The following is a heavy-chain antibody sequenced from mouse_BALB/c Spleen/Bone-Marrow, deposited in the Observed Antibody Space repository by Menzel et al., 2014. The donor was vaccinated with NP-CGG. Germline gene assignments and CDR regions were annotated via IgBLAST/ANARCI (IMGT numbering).Heavy chain of an antibody. CDR2: INPDSSTI. V-gene: IGHV4-1*02. CDR3: ARNAYYAMDY. Sequence: EVKLLESGGGLVQPGGSLKLSCAASGFDFSRYWMSWVRQAPGKGLEWIGEINPDSSTINYTPSLKDKFIISRDNAKKQLYLQMNKVRSEDTAIYYCARNAYYAMDYWGQGTSVTVSS. CDR1: GFDFSRYW. J-gene: IGHJ4*01.